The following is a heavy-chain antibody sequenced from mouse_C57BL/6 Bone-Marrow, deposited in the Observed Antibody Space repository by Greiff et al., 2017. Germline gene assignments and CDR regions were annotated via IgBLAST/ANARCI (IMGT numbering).Heavy chain of an antibody. J-gene: IGHJ4*01. D-gene: IGHD1-1*01. CDR2: IWTGGGT. CDR3: ARYYGSPSYAMDY. V-gene: IGHV2-9-1*01. Sequence: QVQLQQSGPGLVAPSQSLSITCTVSGFSLTSYAISWVRQPPGKGLEWLGVIWTGGGTNYNSALKSRLSISKDNSKSQVFLKMNSLQTDDTARYYCARYYGSPSYAMDYWGQGTSVTVSS. CDR1: GFSLTSYA.